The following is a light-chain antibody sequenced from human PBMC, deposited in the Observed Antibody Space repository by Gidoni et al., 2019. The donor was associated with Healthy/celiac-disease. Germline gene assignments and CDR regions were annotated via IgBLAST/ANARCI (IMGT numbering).Light chain of an antibody. J-gene: IGLJ2*01. CDR2: GNS. V-gene: IGLV1-40*01. CDR3: QSYDSSLSGVV. CDR1: SSNSGAGYD. Sequence: QAVLTQPPSVSGAPGQRGTIPCTGSSSNSGAGYDVHWYQQLPGTAPKLLISGNSHRPSGVPDRFSGSKSGTSASLAIPGLQAEDEADYYCQSYDSSLSGVVFGGGTKLTVL.